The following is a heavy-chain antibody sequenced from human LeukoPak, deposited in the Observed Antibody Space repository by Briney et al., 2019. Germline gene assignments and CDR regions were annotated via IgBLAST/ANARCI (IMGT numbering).Heavy chain of an antibody. D-gene: IGHD6-19*01. V-gene: IGHV3-7*01. CDR3: SGIAVAGIY. Sequence: GGSLRLSCAASGFTFSSYWMSWVRQAPGKGLEWVATIRQDGSQKYYVDSVKGRFTISRDNAKNSLYLQMNSLRAEDTAVYYCSGIAVAGIYWGQGTLVTVSS. CDR2: IRQDGSQK. J-gene: IGHJ4*02. CDR1: GFTFSSYW.